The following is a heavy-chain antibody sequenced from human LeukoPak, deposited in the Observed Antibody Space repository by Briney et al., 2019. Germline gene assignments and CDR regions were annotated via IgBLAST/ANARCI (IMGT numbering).Heavy chain of an antibody. CDR1: GFIFRTYA. CDR2: LSGSGDKT. Sequence: GGSLRLSCAASGFIFRTYAMSWVRQAPGKGLEWVSALSGSGDKTFYADSVKGRFTISRDNSKNTLYLQMNSLRAEDTAVYYCAKGDNDILTGYYNSFDYWGQGTLVTVSS. V-gene: IGHV3-23*01. CDR3: AKGDNDILTGYYNSFDY. J-gene: IGHJ4*02. D-gene: IGHD3-9*01.